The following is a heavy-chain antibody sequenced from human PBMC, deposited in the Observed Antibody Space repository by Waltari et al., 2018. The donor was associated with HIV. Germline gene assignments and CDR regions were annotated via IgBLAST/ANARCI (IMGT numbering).Heavy chain of an antibody. Sequence: QVQLVQSGAEVKKPGASVKVSCKASGYTFTGYYMHWVRQAPGQGLEWIGWINPNSGGTNYAQKFQGRGTMTRYTSISTAYMELSRLRSDDTAVYYCARDQGGIAVAGTPGDYWGQGTLVTVSP. CDR3: ARDQGGIAVAGTPGDY. V-gene: IGHV1-2*02. CDR1: GYTFTGYY. J-gene: IGHJ4*02. D-gene: IGHD6-19*01. CDR2: INPNSGGT.